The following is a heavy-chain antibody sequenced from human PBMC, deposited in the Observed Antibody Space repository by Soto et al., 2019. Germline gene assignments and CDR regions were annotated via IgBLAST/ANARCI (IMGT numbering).Heavy chain of an antibody. D-gene: IGHD3-3*01. CDR2: ISAYNGNT. V-gene: IGHV1-18*01. Sequence: QVQLVQSGAEVKKPGASMKVSCKASGYTFTSYGISWVRQAPGQGLEWMGWISAYNGNTNYAQKLQGRVTMTTVTSTSTAYMELRSLRSDDTAVYYCARALSYDFWSGYYDYWGQGPLVTVSS. J-gene: IGHJ4*02. CDR3: ARALSYDFWSGYYDY. CDR1: GYTFTSYG.